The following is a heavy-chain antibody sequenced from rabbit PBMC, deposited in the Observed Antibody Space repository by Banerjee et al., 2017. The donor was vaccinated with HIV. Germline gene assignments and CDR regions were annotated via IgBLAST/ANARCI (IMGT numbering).Heavy chain of an antibody. D-gene: IGHD1-1*01. CDR3: ARTNYTSIGSDLTRLDL. Sequence: QSLEESGGDLVKPGASLTLTCTASGFSFSSSYWICWVRQAPGKGLEWVGCIYTGSGSTYYASWAKGRFTISKTSSTTVSLQMTSLTAADTATHFCARTNYTSIGSDLTRLDLWGPGTLVTVS. CDR1: GFSFSSSYW. V-gene: IGHV1S40*01. J-gene: IGHJ3*01. CDR2: IYTGSGST.